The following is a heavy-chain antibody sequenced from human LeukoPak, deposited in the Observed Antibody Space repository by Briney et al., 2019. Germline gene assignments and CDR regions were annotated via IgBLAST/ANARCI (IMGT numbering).Heavy chain of an antibody. J-gene: IGHJ5*02. D-gene: IGHD1/OR15-1a*01. CDR2: ISGSGGST. V-gene: IGHV3-23*01. CDR1: GFTFSSCA. Sequence: GGSLRLSCAASGFTFSSCAMSWVRQAPGKGLEWVSAISGSGGSTYYADSVKGRFTISRDNSKNTLYLQMNSLRAEDTAVYYCAKDGGDALLTGTSWLDPWGQGTLVTVSS. CDR3: AKDGGDALLTGTSWLDP.